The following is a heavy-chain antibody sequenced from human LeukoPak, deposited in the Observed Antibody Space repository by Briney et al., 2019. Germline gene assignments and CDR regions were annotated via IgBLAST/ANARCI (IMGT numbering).Heavy chain of an antibody. CDR1: GGSISSYY. CDR2: IYYSGST. V-gene: IGHV4-59*08. Sequence: PSETLSLTCTVSGGSISSYYWSWIRQPPGKGLEWIGYIYYSGSTNYNPSLKSRVTISVDTSKNQFSLKLSSVTAADTAVYYCARGLRYFDWLSQELDYWGQGTLVTVSS. CDR3: ARGLRYFDWLSQELDY. D-gene: IGHD3-9*01. J-gene: IGHJ4*02.